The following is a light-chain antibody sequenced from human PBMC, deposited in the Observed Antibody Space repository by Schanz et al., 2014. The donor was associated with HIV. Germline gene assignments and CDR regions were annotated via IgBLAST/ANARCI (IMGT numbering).Light chain of an antibody. V-gene: IGKV1-5*03. CDR2: TAS. CDR3: QQSHTYPYT. Sequence: IQMTQSPSTLSASVGDRVTLTCRASQYISSWLAWYQQKPGKAPELLIYTASTLESGVPPRFSGSGSGTEFTLTISGLQPDDFATYYCQQSHTYPYTFGQGTRLEIK. J-gene: IGKJ2*01. CDR1: QYISSW.